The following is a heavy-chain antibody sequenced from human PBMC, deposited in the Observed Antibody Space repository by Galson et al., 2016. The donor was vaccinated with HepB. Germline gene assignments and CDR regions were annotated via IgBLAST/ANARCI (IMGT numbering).Heavy chain of an antibody. CDR2: IYYSGIT. CDR3: ARGYSIGPRGDALNFFGP. V-gene: IGHV4-59*01. D-gene: IGHD1-26*01. CDR1: GDSISRYY. Sequence: SETLSLTCTVPGDSISRYYWSWIRQPPGKGLEWIGYIYYSGITNYSPSLKSRVTMSVGASRRQFFLHLSSVTAADTAVYYCARGYSIGPRGDALNFFGPWGQGILVTVSS. J-gene: IGHJ5*02.